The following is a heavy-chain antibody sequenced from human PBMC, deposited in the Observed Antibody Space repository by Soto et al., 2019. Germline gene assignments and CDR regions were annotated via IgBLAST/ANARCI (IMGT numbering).Heavy chain of an antibody. CDR3: AQSMRPRTFDV. CDR1: GFSLSTSEVG. D-gene: IGHD2-2*01. V-gene: IGHV2-5*02. J-gene: IGHJ3*01. CDR2: IYWDDDK. Sequence: ESGPTLVNPTQTLTLTCTFSGFSLSTSEVGVGWVRQPPGKALEWVALIYWDDDKRYSPSLKSRLTITKDTSKNQVVLTMTNLDPVVTATDYGAQSMRPRTFDVWGQGTMVTVSS.